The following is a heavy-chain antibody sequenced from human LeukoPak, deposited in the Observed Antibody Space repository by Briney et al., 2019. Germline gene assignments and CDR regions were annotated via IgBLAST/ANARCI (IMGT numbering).Heavy chain of an antibody. J-gene: IGHJ4*02. CDR1: GFTFSSYA. CDR2: ISGSGGST. Sequence: PGGSLRLSCAASGFTFSSYAMSWVRQAPGEGLEWVSAISGSGGSTYYADSVKGRFTISRDNSKNTLYLQMNSLRAEDTAVYYCAKDSHITMIVENDYWGQGTLVTVSS. CDR3: AKDSHITMIVENDY. V-gene: IGHV3-23*01. D-gene: IGHD3-22*01.